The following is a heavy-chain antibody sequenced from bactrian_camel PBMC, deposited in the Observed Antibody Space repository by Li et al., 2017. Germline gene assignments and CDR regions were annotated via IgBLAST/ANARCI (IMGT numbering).Heavy chain of an antibody. D-gene: IGHD7*01. Sequence: HVQLVESGGGLVKPGGSLRLSCAASVNSNYCMAWFRQAPGKEREGVARIATGSGNTYYADSAKGRFTISQDNPKNTLYLQMNSLKTEDTAVYYCATFHGDYWGQGTQVTVS. CDR1: VNSNYC. CDR3: ATFHGDY. V-gene: IGHV3S54*01. J-gene: IGHJ4*01. CDR2: IATGSGNT.